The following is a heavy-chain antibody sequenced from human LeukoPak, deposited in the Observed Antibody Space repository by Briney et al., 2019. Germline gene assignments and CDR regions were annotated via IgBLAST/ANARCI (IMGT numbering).Heavy chain of an antibody. D-gene: IGHD5-12*01. CDR1: GGTFSSYA. V-gene: IGHV1-69*06. CDR2: IIPIFGTA. Sequence: GASVKVSCKASGGTFSSYAISWVRQAPGQGLEWMGGIIPIFGTANYAQKFQGRVTITADKSTSTAYMELSSLRSEDTAVYYCARDHGATIYHKYYYYYMDVWGKGTTVTVSS. CDR3: ARDHGATIYHKYYYYYMDV. J-gene: IGHJ6*03.